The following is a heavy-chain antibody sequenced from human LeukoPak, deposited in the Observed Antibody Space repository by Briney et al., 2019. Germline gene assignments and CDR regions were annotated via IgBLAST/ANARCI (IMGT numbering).Heavy chain of an antibody. J-gene: IGHJ4*01. CDR3: ARQSDGWPES. D-gene: IGHD2-15*01. CDR1: GGSINGYY. V-gene: IGHV4-59*08. CDR2: IYSNWEY. Sequence: RTSETLSLTCSVSGGSINGYYWTWVRLSPGERLEWIGCIYSNWEYRLNPSLKSRLTFSLDTPKNQIFLQLASVTAADTAIYFCARQSDGWPESWGHGTLVTVSS.